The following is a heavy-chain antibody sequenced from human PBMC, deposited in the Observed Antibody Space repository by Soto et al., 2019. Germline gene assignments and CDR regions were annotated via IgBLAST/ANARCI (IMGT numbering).Heavy chain of an antibody. CDR1: GYTFTSYD. CDR2: MNPNSGNT. D-gene: IGHD3-3*01. J-gene: IGHJ3*02. V-gene: IGHV1-8*01. Sequence: ASVKVSCKASGYTFTSYDINWVRQATGQGLEWMGWMNPNSGNTGYAQKFQGRVTMTRNTSISTAYMELSSLRSGDTAVYYCARDITIFGVSRSPPAFDIWGQGTMVTVSS. CDR3: ARDITIFGVSRSPPAFDI.